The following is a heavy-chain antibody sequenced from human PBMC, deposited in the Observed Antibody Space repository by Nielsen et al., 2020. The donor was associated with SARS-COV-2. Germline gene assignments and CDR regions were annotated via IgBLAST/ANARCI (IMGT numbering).Heavy chain of an antibody. CDR3: AKPDRSITIFGVVRYYGMDV. Sequence: GGSLRLSCAASGFTFSSYAMSWVRQAPGKGLEWVSAISGSGGSTYYAASVKGRFTISRDNSKNTLYLQMNSLRAEDTAVYYCAKPDRSITIFGVVRYYGMDVWGQGTTVTVSS. CDR2: ISGSGGST. V-gene: IGHV3-23*01. J-gene: IGHJ6*02. CDR1: GFTFSSYA. D-gene: IGHD3-3*01.